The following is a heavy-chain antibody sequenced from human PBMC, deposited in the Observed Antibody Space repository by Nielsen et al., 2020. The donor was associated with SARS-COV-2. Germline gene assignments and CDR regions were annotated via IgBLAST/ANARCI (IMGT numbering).Heavy chain of an antibody. CDR1: DVSISTSNW. CDR2: VHHSGST. J-gene: IGHJ5*02. Sequence: SETLSLTCDVSDVSISTSNWWSWVRQSPVKGLEWIGEVHHSGSTKYNPSLKSRVTISIDNSKNQFSLKMASVTAADTAVYYCAREGADSSGYLDWFDPWGQGTLVTVSS. CDR3: AREGADSSGYLDWFDP. D-gene: IGHD3-22*01. V-gene: IGHV4-4*02.